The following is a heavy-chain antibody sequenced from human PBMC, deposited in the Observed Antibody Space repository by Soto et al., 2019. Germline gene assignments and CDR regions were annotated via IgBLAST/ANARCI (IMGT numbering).Heavy chain of an antibody. CDR1: GFTFSSYG. J-gene: IGHJ6*02. CDR2: ISYDGSNK. V-gene: IGHV3-30*18. CDR3: AKDSGKNRYYYYGMDV. Sequence: GGSLRLSCAASGFTFSSYGMHWVRQAPGKGLEWVAVISYDGSNKYYADSVKGRFTISRDNSKNTLYLQMNSLRAEDTAEYYCAKDSGKNRYYYYGMDVWGQGTTGTVSS.